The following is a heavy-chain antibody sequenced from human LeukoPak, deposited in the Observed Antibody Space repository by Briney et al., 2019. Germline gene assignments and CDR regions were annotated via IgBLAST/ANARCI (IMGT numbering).Heavy chain of an antibody. J-gene: IGHJ4*02. D-gene: IGHD3-10*01. V-gene: IGHV3-74*01. Sequence: GGSLRLSCAASGFTFSGYWMHWVRQAPGKGLVWVSRINSDGSSTSYADSVKGRFTISRDNAKNTLYLQMNSLRAEDTAVYYCARAPVLGYYGSGSYYNWELFDYWGQGTLVTVSS. CDR1: GFTFSGYW. CDR2: INSDGSST. CDR3: ARAPVLGYYGSGSYYNWELFDY.